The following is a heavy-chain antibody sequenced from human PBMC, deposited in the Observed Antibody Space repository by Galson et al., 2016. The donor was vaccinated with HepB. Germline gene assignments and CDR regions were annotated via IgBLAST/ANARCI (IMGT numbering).Heavy chain of an antibody. V-gene: IGHV3-21*01. J-gene: IGHJ4*02. CDR2: ISSSGIST. D-gene: IGHD3-16*01. CDR3: ARFRGATHAAGFDY. Sequence: SLRLSCAASGFTLRSHSITWVRQAPGKGLEWVSSISSSGISTFYADSVKGRFTISRDNAENSLYLQMNGLRAEDTAVYYCARFRGATHAAGFDYWGQGTLVTVPP. CDR1: GFTLRSHS.